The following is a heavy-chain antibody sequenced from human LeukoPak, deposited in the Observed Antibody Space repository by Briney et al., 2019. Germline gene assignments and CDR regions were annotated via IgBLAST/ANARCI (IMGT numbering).Heavy chain of an antibody. J-gene: IGHJ4*02. D-gene: IGHD1-1*01. CDR3: ARCTTGRTFGSLREIKRSREIDY. CDR2: ISYDGSNK. Sequence: GGSLRLSCAASGFTFSTYGMQWVRQAPGKGLEWLAVISYDGSNKYYADSVKGRFTISRDNSKNTLYLQMGRLRDEDAAVYYCARCTTGRTFGSLREIKRSREIDYWGQGTLVTVSS. CDR1: GFTFSTYG. V-gene: IGHV3-30*03.